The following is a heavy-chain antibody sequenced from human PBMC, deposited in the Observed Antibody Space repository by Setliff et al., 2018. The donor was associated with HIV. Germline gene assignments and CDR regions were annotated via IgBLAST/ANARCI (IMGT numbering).Heavy chain of an antibody. CDR1: GGSFSGYY. J-gene: IGHJ4*02. Sequence: PSETLSLTCAVYGGSFSGYYWSWIRQPPGKGLEWIGEINHSGSPNYNPSLKSRVTKSVDTSKNQFSLKLSSATAADTAVFYCARLTTTYYYDSSAYYHPVWGQGTLVTVSS. CDR3: ARLTTTYYYDSSAYYHPV. CDR2: INHSGSP. D-gene: IGHD3-22*01. V-gene: IGHV4-34*01.